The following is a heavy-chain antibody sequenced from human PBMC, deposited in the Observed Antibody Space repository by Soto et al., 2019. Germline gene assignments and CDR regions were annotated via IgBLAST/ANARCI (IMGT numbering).Heavy chain of an antibody. J-gene: IGHJ4*02. CDR2: IYYSGST. D-gene: IGHD1-26*01. CDR1: GGSISSSGYY. V-gene: IGHV4-39*07. Sequence: PSETLSLTCTVSGGSISSSGYYWGWIRQPPGKGLEWIGTIYYSGSTNYNPSLKSRVTISVDTSKNQFSLKLSSVTAADTAVYYCARWGWELGPPYFDYWGQGTLVTVSS. CDR3: ARWGWELGPPYFDY.